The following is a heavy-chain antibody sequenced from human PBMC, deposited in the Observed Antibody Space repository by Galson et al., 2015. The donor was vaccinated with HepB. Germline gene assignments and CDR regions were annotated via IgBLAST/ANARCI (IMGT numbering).Heavy chain of an antibody. CDR3: ARGYIYGPIDY. CDR2: ISYDGSNK. D-gene: IGHD5-18*01. Sequence: SLRLSCAASGFTFNNYAMHWVRQAPGKGLEWVAVISYDGSNKYYADSVKGRFTISRDNSKNTLYLQVSSLRVEDMAVYYCARGYIYGPIDYWGQGTLVTVSS. CDR1: GFTFNNYA. J-gene: IGHJ4*02. V-gene: IGHV3-30*04.